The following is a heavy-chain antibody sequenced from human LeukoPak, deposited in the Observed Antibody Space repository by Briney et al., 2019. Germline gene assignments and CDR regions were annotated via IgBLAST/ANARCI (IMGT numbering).Heavy chain of an antibody. CDR3: AKAYRSGYLGDYFDY. D-gene: IGHD3-3*01. Sequence: GGSLRLSCTASAFAFSNHAMSWVRQAPGKGLEWVSSISISGGTTYYTDSVKGRVTISRENSKSTLYLQMNSLRAEDTAVYYCAKAYRSGYLGDYFDYWGQGTLVTVSS. CDR2: ISISGGTT. J-gene: IGHJ4*02. V-gene: IGHV3-23*01. CDR1: AFAFSNHA.